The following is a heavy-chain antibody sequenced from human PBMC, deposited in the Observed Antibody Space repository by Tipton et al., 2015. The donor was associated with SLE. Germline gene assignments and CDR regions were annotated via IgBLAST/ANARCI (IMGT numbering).Heavy chain of an antibody. D-gene: IGHD3-10*01. V-gene: IGHV3-30*04. J-gene: IGHJ4*02. CDR1: GFTFSTYA. Sequence: QVQLVQSGGGVVQPGRSLRLSCAASGFTFSTYAMHWVRQAPGKGLEWVAVISYAGSNKYYADSVKGRFTISRDNSKNTLYLQVNSLRAEDSAMYYCAREALPITVDSYYFDYWGQGTLVTVSS. CDR3: AREALPITVDSYYFDY. CDR2: ISYAGSNK.